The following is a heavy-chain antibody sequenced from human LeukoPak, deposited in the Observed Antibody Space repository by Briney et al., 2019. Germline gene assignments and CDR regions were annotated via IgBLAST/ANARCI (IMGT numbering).Heavy chain of an antibody. J-gene: IGHJ4*02. V-gene: IGHV1-8*01. CDR3: ARGDYYGSGSYCYLDY. CDR2: MNPNSGNT. CDR1: VYTFTIYD. Sequence: ASVTVSCKASVYTFTIYDINWVRQATGQGLEWMGWMNPNSGNTGYAQKFQGRVTMTRNTSISTAYMELSSLRSEDTAVYYCARGDYYGSGSYCYLDYWGQGTLVTVSS. D-gene: IGHD3-10*01.